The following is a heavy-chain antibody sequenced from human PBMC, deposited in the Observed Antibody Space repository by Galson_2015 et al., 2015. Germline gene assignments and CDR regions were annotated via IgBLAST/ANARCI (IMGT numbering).Heavy chain of an antibody. J-gene: IGHJ4*02. CDR1: GFTFSNYW. D-gene: IGHD3-10*01. CDR3: ASQTWTGYFDY. V-gene: IGHV3-7*03. Sequence: SLRLSCAASGFTFSNYWMSWVRQAPGKGLEWVANIKKDGSEKYYVDSVKGRFTISRDNAKNSLYLQMNSLRAEDTAIYYCASQTWTGYFDYWGQGILVTVSS. CDR2: IKKDGSEK.